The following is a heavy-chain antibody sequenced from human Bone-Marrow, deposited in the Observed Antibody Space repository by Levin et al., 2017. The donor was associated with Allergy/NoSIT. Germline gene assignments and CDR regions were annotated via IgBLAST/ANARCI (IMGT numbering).Heavy chain of an antibody. Sequence: GGSLRLSCAASGFTFRTHDMHWVRQGTGKGLEWVSTIGTAGDTYYPDSVRGRFTTSRENAKNYLHLQMNGLSAGATAVLYCARYNYEYTALDIWGQGTMVTVSS. D-gene: IGHD5-18*01. CDR1: GFTFRTHD. V-gene: IGHV3-13*01. J-gene: IGHJ3*02. CDR2: IGTAGDT. CDR3: ARYNYEYTALDI.